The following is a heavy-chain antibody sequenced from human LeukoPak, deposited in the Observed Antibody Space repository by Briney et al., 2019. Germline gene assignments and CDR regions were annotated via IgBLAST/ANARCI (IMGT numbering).Heavy chain of an antibody. D-gene: IGHD6-13*01. CDR2: IYYSGST. J-gene: IGHJ4*02. CDR1: GGCISSDY. Sequence: SETLSLTCTVSGGCISSDYWSWLRQPPGKGLEWIGYIYYSGSTNYNPSLKSRVTISVDTSKNQFSLKLSSVTAADTAVYYCARHGGSSSWLDYWGQGTLVTVSS. V-gene: IGHV4-59*08. CDR3: ARHGGSSSWLDY.